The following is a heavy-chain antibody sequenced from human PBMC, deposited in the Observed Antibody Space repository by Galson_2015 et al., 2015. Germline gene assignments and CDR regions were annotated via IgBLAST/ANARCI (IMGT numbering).Heavy chain of an antibody. J-gene: IGHJ4*02. Sequence: SLRLSCAASGFTFKNAWMNWVRRAPGKGLEWVGRIRSRTDGETKNYAAPVEGRFSISRDDSKNTLYLQMNSLKTGDTAIYYCATERFYDSWSGYLNYFEHWGQGTPVTVSS. CDR2: IRSRTDGETK. CDR1: GFTFKNAW. V-gene: IGHV3-15*01. CDR3: ATERFYDSWSGYLNYFEH. D-gene: IGHD3-3*01.